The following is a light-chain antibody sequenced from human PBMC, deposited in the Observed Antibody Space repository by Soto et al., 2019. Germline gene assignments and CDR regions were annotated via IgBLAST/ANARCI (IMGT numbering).Light chain of an antibody. CDR3: HQYYSYVYT. Sequence: DIQMTQSPSTLSASVGDRVTISCRSSQSISNWLAWFQQKPGKAPKLLIYDASNLESGVPSRFSGSGSATEFTLTISSLQPDDFATYYCHQYYSYVYTFGQGT. V-gene: IGKV1-5*01. CDR2: DAS. J-gene: IGKJ2*01. CDR1: QSISNW.